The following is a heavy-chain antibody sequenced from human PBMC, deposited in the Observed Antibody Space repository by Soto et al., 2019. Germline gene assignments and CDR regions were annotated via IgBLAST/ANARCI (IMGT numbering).Heavy chain of an antibody. D-gene: IGHD2-15*01. CDR2: ISSSSSYI. CDR3: ARDGIVVVVRGFDY. Sequence: GGSLRDACAAGGVTCSSYSMNWVRQAQGKGLEWVSSISSSSSYIYYADSVKGRFTISRDNAKNSLYLQMNSLRAEDTAVYYCARDGIVVVVRGFDYWGQGTLVTVSS. CDR1: GVTCSSYS. V-gene: IGHV3-21*01. J-gene: IGHJ4*02.